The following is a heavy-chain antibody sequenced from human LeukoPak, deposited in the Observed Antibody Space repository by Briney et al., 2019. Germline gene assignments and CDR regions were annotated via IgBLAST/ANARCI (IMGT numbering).Heavy chain of an antibody. CDR1: GYTFTSYY. J-gene: IGHJ6*03. CDR2: INPNSGGT. D-gene: IGHD6-19*01. Sequence: ASVKVSCKASGYTFTSYYMHWVRQAPGQGLEWMGWINPNSGGTNYAQKFQGRVTMTRDTSISTAYMELSRLRSDDTAVYYCARAVAGTPGGYYYYMDVWGKGTTVTVSS. V-gene: IGHV1-2*02. CDR3: ARAVAGTPGGYYYYMDV.